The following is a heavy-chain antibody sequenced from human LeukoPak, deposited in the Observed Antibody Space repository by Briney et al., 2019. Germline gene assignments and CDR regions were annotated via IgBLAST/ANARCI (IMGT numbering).Heavy chain of an antibody. D-gene: IGHD3-9*01. V-gene: IGHV1-2*02. CDR2: INPNSGGT. J-gene: IGHJ4*02. CDR1: GYTFTGYY. Sequence: ASVKVSCKASGYTFTGYYMHWVRQAPGQGLEWMGWINPNSGGTNYAQKFQGRVTMTRDTSISTAYMELSRLRSEDTAVYYCARGPPRRYDILTGYYHTFAYWGQGNLVTVSS. CDR3: ARGPPRRYDILTGYYHTFAY.